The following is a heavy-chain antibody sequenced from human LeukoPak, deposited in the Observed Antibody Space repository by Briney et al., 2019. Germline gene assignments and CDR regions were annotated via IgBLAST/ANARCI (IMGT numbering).Heavy chain of an antibody. D-gene: IGHD2/OR15-2a*01. Sequence: GGSLRLSCAASGFTFSRYAMSWVRQAPGKGLEWVSAISGSGGSTYYADSVKGRFTISRDNSENTLYLQMNSLRAEDTAVYYCAKKSTFGYYFDYWGQGTLVTVSS. J-gene: IGHJ4*02. CDR1: GFTFSRYA. V-gene: IGHV3-23*01. CDR3: AKKSTFGYYFDY. CDR2: ISGSGGST.